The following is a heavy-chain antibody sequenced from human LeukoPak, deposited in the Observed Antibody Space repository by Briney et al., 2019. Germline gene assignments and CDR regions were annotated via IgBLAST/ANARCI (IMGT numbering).Heavy chain of an antibody. CDR1: GYTFTSYY. D-gene: IGHD3-22*01. V-gene: IGHV1-46*01. CDR3: ARGRAYDSSGYDLLDY. J-gene: IGHJ4*02. Sequence: ASVKVSCKASGYTFTSYYMHWVRQAPGQGLEWMGIINPTGGSTSYAQKFQGRVTLTRDTSTTTVYMELYSLRSEDTAVYYCARGRAYDSSGYDLLDYWGQGTLGTGSS. CDR2: INPTGGST.